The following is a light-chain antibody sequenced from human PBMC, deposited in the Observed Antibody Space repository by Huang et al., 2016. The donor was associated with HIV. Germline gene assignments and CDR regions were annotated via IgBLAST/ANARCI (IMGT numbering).Light chain of an antibody. V-gene: IGKV3-11*01. CDR2: DAS. CDR1: QSIINF. J-gene: IGKJ4*01. Sequence: EIVLTQSPATLSLSPGERATISCRASQSIINFLAWYQQKTGQAPRLLIYDASNRATGIPARFSGSWSGTDFTLTISSLEPEDFAVYYCQQRSDWPLTFGGGTKVEIK. CDR3: QQRSDWPLT.